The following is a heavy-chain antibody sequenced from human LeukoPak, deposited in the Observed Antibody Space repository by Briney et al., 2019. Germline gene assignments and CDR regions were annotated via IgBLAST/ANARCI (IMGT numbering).Heavy chain of an antibody. D-gene: IGHD1-26*01. V-gene: IGHV4-34*01. CDR2: INHSGST. J-gene: IGHJ4*02. CDR3: ARPRLSGCYYRVFDY. Sequence: SETLSLTCAVYGGSFSGYYWSWIRQPPGKGLEWFGEINHSGSTNYNPSLKSRVTISVDTSKNQFSLKLSSVTAADTAVYYCARPRLSGCYYRVFDYWGQGTLVTVSS. CDR1: GGSFSGYY.